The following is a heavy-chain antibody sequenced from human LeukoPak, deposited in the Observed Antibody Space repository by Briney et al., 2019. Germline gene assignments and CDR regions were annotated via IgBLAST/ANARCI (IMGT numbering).Heavy chain of an antibody. J-gene: IGHJ4*02. D-gene: IGHD3-10*01. CDR1: GFSLSSYT. V-gene: IGHV3-21*01. Sequence: GGSLRLSCAASGFSLSSYTMNWVRQPPGKGLEWVSSISSSSTYINYADSVKGRFTISRDNAKNSLYLQMNSLRAEDTAVYYCARDRSPGNFDYWGQGTLVTVSS. CDR2: ISSSSTYI. CDR3: ARDRSPGNFDY.